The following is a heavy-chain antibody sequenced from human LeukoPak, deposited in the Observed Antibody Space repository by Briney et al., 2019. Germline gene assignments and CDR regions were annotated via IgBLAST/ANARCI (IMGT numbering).Heavy chain of an antibody. CDR3: ARDLEYSGYGGSNWFDP. Sequence: SETLSLTCTVSGGSISSSSYYWGWIRQPPGKGLEWIGSIYYSGSTYYNPSLKSRVTISVDTSKNQFSRKLSSVTAADTAVYYCARDLEYSGYGGSNWFDPWGQGTLVTVSS. CDR2: IYYSGST. D-gene: IGHD5-12*01. V-gene: IGHV4-39*07. CDR1: GGSISSSSYY. J-gene: IGHJ5*02.